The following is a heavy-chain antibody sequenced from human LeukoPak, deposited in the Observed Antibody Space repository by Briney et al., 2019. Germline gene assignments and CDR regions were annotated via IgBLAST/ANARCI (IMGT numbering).Heavy chain of an antibody. CDR2: INPNSGGT. J-gene: IGHJ4*02. V-gene: IGHV1-2*02. CDR1: VYAFTGYY. CDR3: ATLVIAVAGGFGDY. D-gene: IGHD6-19*01. Sequence: GASVKVSCKASVYAFTGYYMHWVRQAPGQGLEWMGWINPNSGGTNYAQKFQGRVTMTRDTSISTGYMELSRLRSDDTAVYYCATLVIAVAGGFGDYWGQGTLVTVSS.